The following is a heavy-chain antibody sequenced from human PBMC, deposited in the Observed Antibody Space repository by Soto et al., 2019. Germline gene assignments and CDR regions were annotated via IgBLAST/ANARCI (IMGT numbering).Heavy chain of an antibody. CDR2: IYYSGST. CDR1: GGSISSSSYY. D-gene: IGHD1-26*01. Sequence: SETLSLTCTVSGGSISSSSYYWGWIRQPPGKGLEWIGSIYYSGSTYYNPSLKSRVTISVDTSKNQFSLKLSSVTAADTAVYYCARHPTIGGNWFDPWGQGTLVTDSS. V-gene: IGHV4-39*01. J-gene: IGHJ5*02. CDR3: ARHPTIGGNWFDP.